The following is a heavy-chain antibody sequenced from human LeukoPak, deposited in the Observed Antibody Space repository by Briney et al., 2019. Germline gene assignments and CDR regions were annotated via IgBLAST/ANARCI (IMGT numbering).Heavy chain of an antibody. V-gene: IGHV3-21*01. CDR1: GFTFSSYN. D-gene: IGHD6-13*01. CDR2: ISSSSTYI. Sequence: GGSLRLSSAASGFTFSSYNMKWVRQAPGKGLEWVSSISSSSTYIYYADSVKGRFTISRDNAKNSLYLQMNSLRAEDTAVYYCARSPWGSNWYNNAFDIWGQGTMVTVSS. J-gene: IGHJ3*02. CDR3: ARSPWGSNWYNNAFDI.